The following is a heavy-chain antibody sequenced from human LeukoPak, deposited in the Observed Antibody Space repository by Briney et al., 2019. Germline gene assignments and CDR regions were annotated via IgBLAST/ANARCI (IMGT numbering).Heavy chain of an antibody. J-gene: IGHJ1*01. CDR3: ARAASCGGDCSSSYLQH. CDR1: GFTFSSHW. CDR2: INSDGSST. V-gene: IGHV3-74*01. D-gene: IGHD2-21*02. Sequence: PGGSLRLSCAASGFTFSSHWMHWVRQAPGKGLVWVSRINSDGSSTTYAGSVKGRFTISRDNAKNTLYLQMNSLRAEDMAVYYCARAASCGGDCSSSYLQHWGQGTLVTVSS.